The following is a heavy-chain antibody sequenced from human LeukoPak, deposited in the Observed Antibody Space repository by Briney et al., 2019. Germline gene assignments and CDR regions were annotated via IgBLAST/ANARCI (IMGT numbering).Heavy chain of an antibody. CDR3: ARDRGWRSGGYYLYYFDF. CDR1: GFTLSGYF. CDR2: IKGDGSEK. V-gene: IGHV3-7*01. Sequence: GGSLRLSCAASGFTLSGYFMSWVRQAPGEGLEWVASIKGDGSEKYYVDSVKGRFTISRDNAKNSLYLQMNSLRAEDTAVYFYARDRGWRSGGYYLYYFDFWGQGTLVTVSS. J-gene: IGHJ4*02. D-gene: IGHD3-22*01.